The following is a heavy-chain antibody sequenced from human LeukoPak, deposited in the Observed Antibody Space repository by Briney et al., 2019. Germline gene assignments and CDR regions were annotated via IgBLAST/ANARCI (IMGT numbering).Heavy chain of an antibody. D-gene: IGHD3-22*01. CDR3: AKRGVVIRVILVGFHKEAYYFDS. CDR2: ISDSGGRT. V-gene: IGHV3-23*01. CDR1: GITLSSYG. Sequence: GGSLRLSCAVSGITLSSYGMSWVRQAPGKELEWVAGISDSGGRTNYADSVKGRFTISRDNPKNTLYLQLNSLRAEDTAVYFCAKRGVVIRVILVGFHKEAYYFDSWGQGALVTVSS. J-gene: IGHJ4*02.